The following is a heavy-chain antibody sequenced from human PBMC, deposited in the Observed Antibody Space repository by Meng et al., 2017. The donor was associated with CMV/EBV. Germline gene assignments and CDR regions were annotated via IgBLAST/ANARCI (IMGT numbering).Heavy chain of an antibody. Sequence: GESLKISCAASGFTSSSYSMNWVRQAPGKGLEWVSSISSSSSYIYYADSVKGRFTISRDNAKNSLYLQMNSLRAEDTAVYYCAREAGDYGMDVWGQGTTVTVSS. D-gene: IGHD3-10*01. CDR3: AREAGDYGMDV. J-gene: IGHJ6*02. CDR2: ISSSSSYI. V-gene: IGHV3-21*01. CDR1: GFTSSSYS.